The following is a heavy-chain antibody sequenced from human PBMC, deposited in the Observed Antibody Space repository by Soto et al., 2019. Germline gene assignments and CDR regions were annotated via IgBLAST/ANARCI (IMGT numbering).Heavy chain of an antibody. J-gene: IGHJ4*02. CDR2: ISGSGGST. Sequence: EVPLLESGGGLVQPGGSLRLSCAASGFTFSSYAMRWVRQAPGKGLEWVSAISGSGGSTYNADSVKGRFTISRDNSKNTLYLQMNSLRTEDTAVYYCARRGSSSYFDYWGQGTLVTVSS. V-gene: IGHV3-23*01. CDR3: ARRGSSSYFDY. CDR1: GFTFSSYA. D-gene: IGHD6-13*01.